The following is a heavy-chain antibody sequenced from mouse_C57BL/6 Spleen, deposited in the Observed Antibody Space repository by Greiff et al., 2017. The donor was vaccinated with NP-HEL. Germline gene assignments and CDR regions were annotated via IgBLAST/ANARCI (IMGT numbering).Heavy chain of an antibody. CDR3: ARGSIPYAMDY. CDR1: GYTFTDYY. CDR2: INPNNGGT. D-gene: IGHD2-10*02. V-gene: IGHV1-26*01. J-gene: IGHJ4*01. Sequence: EVQLQQSGPELVKPGASVKISCKASGYTFTDYYMNWVKQSHGKSIEWIGAINPNNGGTSYNQKFKGKATLTVDKSSSTAYMELRSLTSEDSAVYYCARGSIPYAMDYWGQGTSVTVSS.